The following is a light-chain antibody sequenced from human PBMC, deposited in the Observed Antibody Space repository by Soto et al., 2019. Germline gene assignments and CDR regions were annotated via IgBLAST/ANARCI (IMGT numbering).Light chain of an antibody. Sequence: QSVLTQPASVSGSSGQSITISCSGSISDVGSSGPVSWYQHHPGQDPKLIIYEGSRRPSGVSSRFSGSKTGNTASLTITGRQAEDEANYYCCSYVGARTYVFGTGTKVTVL. CDR1: ISDVGSSGP. CDR2: EGS. V-gene: IGLV2-23*01. CDR3: CSYVGARTYV. J-gene: IGLJ1*01.